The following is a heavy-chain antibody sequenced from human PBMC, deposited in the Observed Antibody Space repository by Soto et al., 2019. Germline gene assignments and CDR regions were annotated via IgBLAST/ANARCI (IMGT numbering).Heavy chain of an antibody. V-gene: IGHV4-30-4*01. CDR2: IYYSGST. D-gene: IGHD1-26*01. Sequence: SETLSLTCTVSVGSISSGDYYWSWIRQPPGKGLEWIGYIYYSGSTYYNPSLKSRVTISVDTSKNQFSLKLSSVTAADTAVYYCAREGSSGVYYYYGMDVWGQGTTVTVSS. CDR3: AREGSSGVYYYYGMDV. J-gene: IGHJ6*02. CDR1: VGSISSGDYY.